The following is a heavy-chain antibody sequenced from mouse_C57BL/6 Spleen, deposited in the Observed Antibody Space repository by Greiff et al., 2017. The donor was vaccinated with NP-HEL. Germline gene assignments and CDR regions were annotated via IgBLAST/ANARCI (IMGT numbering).Heavy chain of an antibody. CDR2: IGPGSGST. CDR1: GYTFTDYY. J-gene: IGHJ1*03. CDR3: ARARSNYYGSSLWYFDV. V-gene: IGHV1-77*01. D-gene: IGHD1-1*01. Sequence: QVQLQQSGAELVKPGASVKISCKASGYTFTDYYINWVKQRPGQGLEWIGKIGPGSGSTYYNEKFKGKATLTADKSSSTAYMQLSSLTSEDSAVYFGARARSNYYGSSLWYFDVWGTGTTVTVSS.